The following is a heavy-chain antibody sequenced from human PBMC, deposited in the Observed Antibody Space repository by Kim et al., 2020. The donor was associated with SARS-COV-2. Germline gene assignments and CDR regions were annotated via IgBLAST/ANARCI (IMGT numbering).Heavy chain of an antibody. Sequence: VKGRFTISRDNAKNSLYLQMNTLRAEDTSVYYCARVLCSGGSCYSGAFDYWGQGTLVTVSA. D-gene: IGHD2-15*01. J-gene: IGHJ4*02. CDR3: ARVLCSGGSCYSGAFDY. V-gene: IGHV3-48*03.